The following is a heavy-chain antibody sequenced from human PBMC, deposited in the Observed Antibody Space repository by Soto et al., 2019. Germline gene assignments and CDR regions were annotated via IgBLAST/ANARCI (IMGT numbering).Heavy chain of an antibody. CDR3: ARNPYGDYVPDV. CDR1: GFSFSTYS. D-gene: IGHD4-17*01. Sequence: EVQLVESGGGLAQPGGSLRLSCATSGFSFSTYSMNWVRQAPGKGLEWVSYISPSGDTTYYAGSVRGRFTISRDNADNSLPLQMTSLRDEDTAVYYCARNPYGDYVPDVWGQGTTVTVSS. CDR2: ISPSGDTT. V-gene: IGHV3-48*02. J-gene: IGHJ6*02.